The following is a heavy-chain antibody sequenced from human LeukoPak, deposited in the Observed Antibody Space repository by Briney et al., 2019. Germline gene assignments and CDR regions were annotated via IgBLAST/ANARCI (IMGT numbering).Heavy chain of an antibody. D-gene: IGHD3-22*01. J-gene: IGHJ4*02. CDR2: INPSGGST. CDR1: GYTFTGYY. CDR3: AGPLGYDSSGYYS. V-gene: IGHV1-46*01. Sequence: ASVKVSCKASGYTFTGYYMHWVRQAPGQGLEWMGIINPSGGSTSYAQKFQGRVTMTRDTSTSTVYMELSNLRSEDTAVYYCAGPLGYDSSGYYSWGQGTLVTVSS.